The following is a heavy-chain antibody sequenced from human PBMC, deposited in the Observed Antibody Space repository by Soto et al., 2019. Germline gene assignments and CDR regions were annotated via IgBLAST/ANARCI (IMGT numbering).Heavy chain of an antibody. CDR3: ARVEDSASRYRAFDI. CDR1: GFTFNTYY. J-gene: IGHJ3*02. Sequence: GGSLRLSCAASGFTFNTYYMNWVRQAPGKGLEWVANIREDGSETQYVDSVKGRFTISRDNTKNSVYLQMNYLRAEDTAMYYCARVEDSASRYRAFDIWGQGTVVTVSS. V-gene: IGHV3-7*01. D-gene: IGHD2-2*01. CDR2: IREDGSET.